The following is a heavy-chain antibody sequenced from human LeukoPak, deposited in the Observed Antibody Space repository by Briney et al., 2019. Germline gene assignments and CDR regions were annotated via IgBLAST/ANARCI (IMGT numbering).Heavy chain of an antibody. V-gene: IGHV3-30*04. CDR1: GFTFSSYA. CDR2: ISYVESNK. J-gene: IGHJ4*02. CDR3: ARQSIPRYSCSWYYFDY. D-gene: IGHD6-13*01. Sequence: GRSLRLSCAASGFTFSSYAMHWVRQAPGKGLEWVALISYVESNKYYAESVKGRFTISRDNSKNTLYLQMNSLRAEDTAVYYCARQSIPRYSCSWYYFDYWGRGTLVTVSS.